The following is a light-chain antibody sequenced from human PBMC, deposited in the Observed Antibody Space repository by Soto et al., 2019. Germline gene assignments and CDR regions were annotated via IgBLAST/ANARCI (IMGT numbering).Light chain of an antibody. J-gene: IGLJ1*01. V-gene: IGLV2-14*01. CDR3: SSYTSSSRGV. CDR2: DVS. CDR1: SSDVGGYNY. Sequence: QSALTQPASVSGSPGQSITISCTGTSSDVGGYNYVSWYQQHPGKAPKLMIYDVSNRPSGVSNRFSGSKSGTTASLTISGLQAEDEADYYCSSYTSSSRGVFGTGTKLTVL.